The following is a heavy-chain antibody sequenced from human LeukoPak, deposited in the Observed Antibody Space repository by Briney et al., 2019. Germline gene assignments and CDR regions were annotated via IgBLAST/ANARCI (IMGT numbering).Heavy chain of an antibody. D-gene: IGHD3-9*01. Sequence: GVSLRLSCAASGFTFSSYAMSWVRQSPGKGLEWVSANSGGGGSTYYAYYTDSVRGRFTISRDNSKNTLYLQMNSLRAEDTAVYYCAKFYDILTAYFDFWGQGTLVTVSS. V-gene: IGHV3-23*01. J-gene: IGHJ4*02. CDR1: GFTFSSYA. CDR3: AKFYDILTAYFDF. CDR2: NSGGGGST.